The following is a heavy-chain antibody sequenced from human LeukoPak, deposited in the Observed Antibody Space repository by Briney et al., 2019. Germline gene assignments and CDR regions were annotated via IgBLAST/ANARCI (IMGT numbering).Heavy chain of an antibody. CDR2: VYHSGST. CDR1: SDSMTSYF. D-gene: IGHD1-1*01. V-gene: IGHV4-59*08. J-gene: IGHJ4*02. Sequence: PSETLSLTCSVSSDSMTSYFWSWIRQPPGKGLEWIGYVYHSGSTSYNPSLTSRVSISEDTSKNQFSLKLSSVTAADTAVYFCARANPNWNPPDYWGQGTLVTVSS. CDR3: ARANPNWNPPDY.